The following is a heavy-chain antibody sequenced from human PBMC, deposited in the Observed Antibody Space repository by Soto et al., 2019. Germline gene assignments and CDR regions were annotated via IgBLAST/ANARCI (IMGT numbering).Heavy chain of an antibody. CDR1: GGSISSGDYY. V-gene: IGHV4-31*03. CDR3: ARGLVGLRYYYYNNLDAFDI. CDR2: IYYSGST. J-gene: IGHJ3*02. Sequence: SETLSLTCTVSGGSISSGDYYWSWIRQHPGKGLEWIGYIYYSGSTYYNPSLKSRVTISVDTSKNQFSLNLSSVTAADTAVYYCARGLVGLRYYYYNNLDAFDIWGQGTMVTVSS. D-gene: IGHD3-22*01.